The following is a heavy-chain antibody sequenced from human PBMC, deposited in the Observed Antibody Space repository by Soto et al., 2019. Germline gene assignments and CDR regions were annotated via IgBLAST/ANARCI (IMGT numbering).Heavy chain of an antibody. D-gene: IGHD3-22*01. CDR2: IDIDGTTT. CDR1: GCPLSRYW. J-gene: IGHJ4*02. V-gene: IGHV3-74*01. CDR3: ARGRLYYYDSCDD. Sequence: GGSMRRSCPSSGCPLSRYWMHLVRQAPGKGLVWVSRIDIDGTTTSYADSVKGRFTISRDNAENTVYLQMNSLRAEDTAVYYCARGRLYYYDSCDDWGQGTPVTVS.